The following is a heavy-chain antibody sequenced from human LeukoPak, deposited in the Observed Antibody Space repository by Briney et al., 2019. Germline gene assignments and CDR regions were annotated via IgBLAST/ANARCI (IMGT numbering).Heavy chain of an antibody. D-gene: IGHD3-22*01. Sequence: SQTLSLTCTVSGGSISSGSYSWSWIRQPAGKGLEWIGRIYTSGSTNYNPSLKSRVTISVDTSKNQFSLKLSSVTAADTAVYYCARGGEGGYYYSEYFQHWGQGTLVTVSS. CDR1: GGSISSGSYS. CDR3: ARGGEGGYYYSEYFQH. V-gene: IGHV4-61*02. J-gene: IGHJ1*01. CDR2: IYTSGST.